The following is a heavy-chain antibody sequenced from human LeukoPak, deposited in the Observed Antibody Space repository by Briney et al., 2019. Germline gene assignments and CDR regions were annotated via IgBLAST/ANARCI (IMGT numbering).Heavy chain of an antibody. J-gene: IGHJ3*02. CDR2: INHSGST. D-gene: IGHD3-16*01. CDR3: ARWGAFEI. V-gene: IGHV4-34*01. CDR1: GGPLSGYY. Sequence: TSETLSLTCAVCGGPLSGYYWSWIRQPPGEGLEWIGEINHSGSTNYNPSLKSRVTISVDTSKNQISLKLTSVTAADTAVYYCARWGAFEIWGQGTMVTVSS.